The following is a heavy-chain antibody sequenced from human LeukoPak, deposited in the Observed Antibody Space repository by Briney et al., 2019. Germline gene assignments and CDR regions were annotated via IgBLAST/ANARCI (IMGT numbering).Heavy chain of an antibody. Sequence: GGSLRLSCAASGFTFSSHGMHWVRQAPGKGLEWVAVIWYDASNKYYADSVKGRFTVSRDNSKNTLYLRMNSLRAEDTAMYYCARNLRKYGSNSEYFDYWGQGTVVTVSS. D-gene: IGHD4-23*01. J-gene: IGHJ4*02. CDR1: GFTFSSHG. CDR2: IWYDASNK. CDR3: ARNLRKYGSNSEYFDY. V-gene: IGHV3-33*01.